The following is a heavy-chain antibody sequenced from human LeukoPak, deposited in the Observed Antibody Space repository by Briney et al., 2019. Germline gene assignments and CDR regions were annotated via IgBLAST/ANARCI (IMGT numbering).Heavy chain of an antibody. Sequence: GGSLTLSCPASGFSFSSYEMNWVRQAPGKGVEGVSYIGSTTSSIYYAGSVKGRFTISRDNAKKSLHLQMNSLRAEDTAVYYCARDEYSGLYYYMDVWGKGTTVTVSS. J-gene: IGHJ6*03. CDR2: IGSTTSSI. V-gene: IGHV3-48*03. D-gene: IGHD5-12*01. CDR3: ARDEYSGLYYYMDV. CDR1: GFSFSSYE.